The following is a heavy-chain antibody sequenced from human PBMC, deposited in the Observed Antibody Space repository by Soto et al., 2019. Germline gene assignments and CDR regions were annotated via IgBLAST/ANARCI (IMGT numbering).Heavy chain of an antibody. V-gene: IGHV1-69*01. D-gene: IGHD2-21*02. J-gene: IGHJ4*01. Sequence: QVQLLQSGAEVKPPGSSVKVSCKASGGSFNSYTISWVRQAPGQGLEWLGGIIPIFGTPTYAQKFQGRVTITADESANTAYLELSSLRSEDTAVYYCARVGEIVWYSGYWGHGTLVIVSS. CDR1: GGSFNSYT. CDR3: ARVGEIVWYSGY. CDR2: IIPIFGTP.